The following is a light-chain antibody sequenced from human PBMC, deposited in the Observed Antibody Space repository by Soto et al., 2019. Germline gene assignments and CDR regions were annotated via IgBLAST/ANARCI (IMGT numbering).Light chain of an antibody. CDR2: GAS. Sequence: EILMTQSPATLSVSPGERATLSWGASQSVSSNLAWYQQKPGKAPRLLIYGASTRATGLPARLSGSGSGTELTLTISSLQSEEFAVYYCQQYNNWPLTFGGGTKVDIK. J-gene: IGKJ4*01. CDR1: QSVSSN. CDR3: QQYNNWPLT. V-gene: IGKV3-15*01.